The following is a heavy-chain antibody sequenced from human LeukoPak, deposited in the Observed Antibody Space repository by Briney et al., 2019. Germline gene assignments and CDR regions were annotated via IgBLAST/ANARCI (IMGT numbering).Heavy chain of an antibody. D-gene: IGHD5/OR15-5a*01. CDR1: GYTFTGYY. CDR3: ARGGVYTDS. CDR2: ISPNNGVT. J-gene: IGHJ4*02. Sequence: ASVKVSCKASGYTFTGYYMHWVRQAPGQGLEWMGWISPNNGVTNYAQNFQGRVTMTRDTSISTLYMDLSRLRSDDTAVYFCARGGVYTDSWGQGTLVTVSS. V-gene: IGHV1-2*02.